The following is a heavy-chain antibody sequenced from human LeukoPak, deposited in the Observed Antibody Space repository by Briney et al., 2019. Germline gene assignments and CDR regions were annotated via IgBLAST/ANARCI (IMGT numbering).Heavy chain of an antibody. V-gene: IGHV4-61*02. Sequence: SQTLSLTCTVSGGSISSGSYYWSWIRQPAGKGLEWIGRIYTSGSTNYNPSLKSRVTMSVDTSKNQFSLKLSSVTAADTAVYYCARGVLTMVRGAPTGWFDPWGQGTLVTVSS. D-gene: IGHD3-10*01. CDR1: GGSISSGSYY. J-gene: IGHJ5*02. CDR2: IYTSGST. CDR3: ARGVLTMVRGAPTGWFDP.